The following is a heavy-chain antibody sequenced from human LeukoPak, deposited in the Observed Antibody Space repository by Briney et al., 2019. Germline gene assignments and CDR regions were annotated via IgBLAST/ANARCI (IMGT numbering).Heavy chain of an antibody. D-gene: IGHD2-2*02. V-gene: IGHV3-21*01. J-gene: IGHJ3*02. CDR3: ARENTQTGAFDI. Sequence: GGSLRLSCAASGFTFSSYSMNWVRQAPGKGLEWVSSISSSSSYIYYADSVKGRFTISRDNAKNSLYLQMNSLRAEDTAVYYCARENTQTGAFDIWGQGTMVTVSS. CDR1: GFTFSSYS. CDR2: ISSSSSYI.